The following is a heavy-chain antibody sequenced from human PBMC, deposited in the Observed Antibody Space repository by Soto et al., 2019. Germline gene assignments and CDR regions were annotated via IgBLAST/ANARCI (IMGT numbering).Heavy chain of an antibody. D-gene: IGHD2-21*02. CDR3: ARELYSCGGDCPYYMDY. Sequence: ASVKVSCKTSGYPFTDYFIHWVRQAPGQGLEWMGIISLYHHSTSYAQKFQGRLTVTADTSTATVYMDLSSLTSEDSAVYWCARELYSCGGDCPYYMDYWGQGTLVTVSS. CDR2: ISLYHHST. V-gene: IGHV1-46*01. CDR1: GYPFTDYF. J-gene: IGHJ4*02.